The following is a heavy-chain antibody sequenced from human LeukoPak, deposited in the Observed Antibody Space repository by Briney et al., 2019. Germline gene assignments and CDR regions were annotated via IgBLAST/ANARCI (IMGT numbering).Heavy chain of an antibody. CDR3: ARDTTSYSSSWYDY. CDR2: IIPILGIA. D-gene: IGHD6-13*01. Sequence: ASVKVSCKASGGTFSSYAISWVRHAPGQGLEWMGRIIPILGIANYAQKFQGRVTITADKSTSTAYMELSSLRSEDTAVYYCARDTTSYSSSWYDYWGQGTLVTVSS. CDR1: GGTFSSYA. J-gene: IGHJ4*02. V-gene: IGHV1-69*04.